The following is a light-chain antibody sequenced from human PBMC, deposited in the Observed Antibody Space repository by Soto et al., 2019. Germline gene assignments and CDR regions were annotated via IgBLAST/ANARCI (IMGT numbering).Light chain of an antibody. CDR2: KAS. CDR1: QSSSSG. V-gene: IGKV1-5*03. J-gene: IGKJ4*01. Sequence: DIQMTQSPSTLSASVGDRVTITCRASQSSSSGLAWYQQKPGKAPKLLIYKASSLESGVPSRFSGSGSGTEFTLTIRSLPPDDFAPYYCQQYNSYPLTFGGGTKVDIK. CDR3: QQYNSYPLT.